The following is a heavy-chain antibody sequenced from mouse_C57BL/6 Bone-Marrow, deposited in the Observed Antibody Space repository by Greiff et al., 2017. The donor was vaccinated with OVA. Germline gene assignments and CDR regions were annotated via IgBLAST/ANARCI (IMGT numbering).Heavy chain of an antibody. CDR3: ARFRTGPFDY. V-gene: IGHV1-81*01. CDR1: GYTFTSYG. CDR2: IYPRSGNT. Sequence: QVQLQQSGAELARPGASVKLSCKASGYTFTSYGISWVKQRPGQGLEWIGEIYPRSGNTYYNEKFKGKATLTADKSSSTAYMELRSLTSEDSAVYFCARFRTGPFDYWGQGTTLTVSS. J-gene: IGHJ2*01. D-gene: IGHD4-1*01.